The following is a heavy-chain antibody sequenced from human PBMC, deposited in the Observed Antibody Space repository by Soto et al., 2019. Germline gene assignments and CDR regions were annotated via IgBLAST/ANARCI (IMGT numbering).Heavy chain of an antibody. CDR1: GFAFSGYG. V-gene: IGHV3-30*02. Sequence: GGSLRLSCAASGFAFSGYGMHWVRQAPGKGLEWVTFIGHDGSNRYYVDSVKGRFTISRDNSKNTLYLQMNSLRAEDTAVNYSAKDFSLFLVCFFYLPATQKRDRYYYYGMDVWGQGTTVTVSS. CDR2: IGHDGSNR. CDR3: AKDFSLFLVCFFYLPATQKRDRYYYYGMDV. D-gene: IGHD3-3*01. J-gene: IGHJ6*02.